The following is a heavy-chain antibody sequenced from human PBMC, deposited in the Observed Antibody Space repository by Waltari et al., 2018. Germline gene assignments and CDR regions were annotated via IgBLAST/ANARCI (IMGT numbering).Heavy chain of an antibody. CDR1: GFTFSSYG. J-gene: IGHJ1*01. CDR3: AKDELSGYSSGWGKYFQH. D-gene: IGHD6-19*01. Sequence: QVQLVESGGGVVQPGRSLRLSCAASGFTFSSYGMHWVRQAPGKGLEWVAVIWYDGSNKYYADSVKGRFTISRDNSKNTLYLQMNSLRAEDTAMYYCAKDELSGYSSGWGKYFQHWGQGTLVTVSS. V-gene: IGHV3-30*18. CDR2: IWYDGSNK.